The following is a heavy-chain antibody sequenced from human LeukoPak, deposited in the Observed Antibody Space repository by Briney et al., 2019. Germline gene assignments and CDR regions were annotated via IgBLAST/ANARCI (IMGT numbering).Heavy chain of an antibody. CDR1: GGSISSYY. J-gene: IGHJ4*02. Sequence: PSETLSLTCTVSGGSISSYYWSWIRQPPGKGLEWIGYIYYSGSTNYNPSLKSRVTISVDTSKNQFSLKLSSVTAADTAVYYCARGYYVPYYFDYWGQGTLVTVSS. CDR2: IYYSGST. V-gene: IGHV4-59*01. CDR3: ARGYYVPYYFDY. D-gene: IGHD3-10*02.